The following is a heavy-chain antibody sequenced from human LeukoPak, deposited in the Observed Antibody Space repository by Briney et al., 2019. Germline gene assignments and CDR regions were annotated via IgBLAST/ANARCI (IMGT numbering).Heavy chain of an antibody. D-gene: IGHD2-2*02. CDR3: ARAKACSSTSCYTDYFDY. J-gene: IGHJ4*02. V-gene: IGHV1-18*01. CDR2: ISAYNGNT. CDR1: GYTFTSYG. Sequence: ASVTVSCKASGYTFTSYGISWVRQAPGQGLEWMGWISAYNGNTNYAQKLQGRVTMTTDTSTSTAYMELRSLRSDDTAVYYCARAKACSSTSCYTDYFDYWGQGTLVTVSS.